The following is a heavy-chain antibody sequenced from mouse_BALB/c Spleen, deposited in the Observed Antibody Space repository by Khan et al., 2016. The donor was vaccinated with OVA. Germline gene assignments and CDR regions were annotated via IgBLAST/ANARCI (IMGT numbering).Heavy chain of an antibody. Sequence: QVQLKQSGAELVKPGASVKMSCKASGYTFTSYTMPWVKQRPGQGLEWIGYINPSSGYTKYNQKFKDKATLTADKSSSTAYMQLNSLTSEDSAGYYCARKSTRASYWGQGTTLTVSS. CDR2: INPSSGYT. J-gene: IGHJ2*01. D-gene: IGHD3-1*01. V-gene: IGHV1-4*01. CDR1: GYTFTSYT. CDR3: ARKSTRASY.